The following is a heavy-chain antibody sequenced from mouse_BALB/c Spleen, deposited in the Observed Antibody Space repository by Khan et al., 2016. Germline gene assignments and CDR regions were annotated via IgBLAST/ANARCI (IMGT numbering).Heavy chain of an antibody. CDR1: GYSFTDYF. Sequence: VQLQQSGPELVKPGASVKISCKASGYSFTDYFVTWVMQSHGESLEWIGRINGYSGDAFYNQKFKGKATLTVDKSSSTAHMELRSLASEDSAVYYCASFGRSLWGQGTSVTVSS. CDR3: ASFGRSL. V-gene: IGHV1-20*02. D-gene: IGHD1-1*01. CDR2: INGYSGDA. J-gene: IGHJ4*01.